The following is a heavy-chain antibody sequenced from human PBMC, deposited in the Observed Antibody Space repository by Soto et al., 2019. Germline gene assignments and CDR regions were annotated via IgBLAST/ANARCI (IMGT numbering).Heavy chain of an antibody. D-gene: IGHD2-2*01. CDR2: FHYSENT. J-gene: IGHJ6*02. CDR3: ARLGGYCSTTSCYGFYGMDV. CDR1: GGSISSGPYS. Sequence: QLQLQESGPGLVKPSETLSLTCTVSGGSISSGPYSWGWIRQPPGEGLEWIGTFHYSENTYYNPSLESRVTRSVDTSKKLFSLKVSSVTVADTAIYYCARLGGYCSTTSCYGFYGMDVWGQATTVIVSS. V-gene: IGHV4-39*01.